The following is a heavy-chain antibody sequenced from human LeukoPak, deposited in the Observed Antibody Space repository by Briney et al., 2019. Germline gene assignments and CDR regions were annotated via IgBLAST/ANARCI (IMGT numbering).Heavy chain of an antibody. J-gene: IGHJ4*02. CDR3: AREQYCSSTSCYGFRY. CDR1: GYTFTSYG. V-gene: IGHV1-18*01. Sequence: ASVKVSCKASGYTFTSYGISWVRQAPGQGLEWMGWISAYNGNTHYAQKLQGRVTMTTDTSTSTVYMELRSLRSDDTAVYYCAREQYCSSTSCYGFRYWGQGTLVTVSS. D-gene: IGHD2-2*01. CDR2: ISAYNGNT.